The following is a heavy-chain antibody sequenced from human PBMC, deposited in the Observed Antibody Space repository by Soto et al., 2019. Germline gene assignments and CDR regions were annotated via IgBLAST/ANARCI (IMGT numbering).Heavy chain of an antibody. CDR3: ASLKGRVGYFNGYVDF. V-gene: IGHV4-39*01. CDR2: IHYRGTT. CDR1: GDSFSSSSSY. Sequence: QLQLQQSGPGLVKPSETLSLTCIVSGDSFSSSSSYWGWIRQPPGKGLEWIGTIHYRGTTSYNPSLKSRLTITVDTSKNQFSLNLNSVTAADTAVYYCASLKGRVGYFNGYVDFWGQGTLVTVSS. J-gene: IGHJ4*02. D-gene: IGHD2-8*01.